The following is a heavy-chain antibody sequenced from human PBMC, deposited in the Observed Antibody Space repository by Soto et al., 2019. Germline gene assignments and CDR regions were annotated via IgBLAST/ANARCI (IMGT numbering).Heavy chain of an antibody. CDR2: IYYSGST. Sequence: PSETLSLTCTVSGGSISSYYWSWIRQPPGKGLEWIGYIYYSGSTNYNPSLKSRVTISVDTSKNQFSLKLSSVTAADTAVYYCARFRDYTGAFDYWGQGTLVTVSS. D-gene: IGHD4-17*01. J-gene: IGHJ4*02. V-gene: IGHV4-59*01. CDR1: GGSISSYY. CDR3: ARFRDYTGAFDY.